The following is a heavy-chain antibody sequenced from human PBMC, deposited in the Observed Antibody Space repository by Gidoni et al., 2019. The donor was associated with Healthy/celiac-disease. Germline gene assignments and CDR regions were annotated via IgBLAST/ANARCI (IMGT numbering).Heavy chain of an antibody. V-gene: IGHV4-39*01. J-gene: IGHJ4*02. CDR2: IYYSGST. CDR1: ISSSSYY. Sequence: ISSSSYYWGWIRQPPGKGLEWIGSIYYSGSTYYNPSLKSRVTISVDTSKNQFSLKLSSVTAADTAVYYCASNGDYAFDYWGQGTLVTVSS. CDR3: ASNGDYAFDY. D-gene: IGHD4-17*01.